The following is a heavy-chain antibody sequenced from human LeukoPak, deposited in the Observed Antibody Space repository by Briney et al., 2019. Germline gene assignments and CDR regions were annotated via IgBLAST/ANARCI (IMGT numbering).Heavy chain of an antibody. D-gene: IGHD3-10*01. CDR2: ISAYNGNT. CDR1: GYTFTSYG. V-gene: IGHV1-18*01. J-gene: IGHJ4*02. CDR3: ARAANYYGSGSYYPGLDY. Sequence: ASVKVSCKASGYTFTSYGISWVRQAPGQGLEWMGWISAYNGNTNYAQKLQGRVTMTTDTSTSTAYMELRSLRSDDTAVYYCARAANYYGSGSYYPGLDYWGQGTLVTVSS.